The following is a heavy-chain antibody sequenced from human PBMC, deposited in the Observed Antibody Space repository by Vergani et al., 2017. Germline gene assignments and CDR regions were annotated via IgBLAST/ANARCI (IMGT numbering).Heavy chain of an antibody. CDR2: IKSKTDGGTI. D-gene: IGHD3-3*01. CDR3: TTTSDFWSFAY. V-gene: IGHV3-15*01. CDR1: GFTFSNAW. J-gene: IGHJ4*02. Sequence: EVQLVESGGGLVKPGGSLRLSCAASGFTFSNAWMSWVRQAPGKGLEWVGRIKSKTDGGTIDYAATVKGRFTPSSDDSKNTRYLQMNSLKTEDTAVYYWTTTSDFWSFAYWGQGTLVTVSS.